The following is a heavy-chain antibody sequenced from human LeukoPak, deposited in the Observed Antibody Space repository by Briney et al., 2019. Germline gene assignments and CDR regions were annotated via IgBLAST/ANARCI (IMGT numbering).Heavy chain of an antibody. V-gene: IGHV3-21*01. CDR1: GFTFSSYS. D-gene: IGHD5-18*01. J-gene: IGHJ6*03. Sequence: PGGSLRLSCAASGFTFSSYSMNWVRQAPGKGLEWVSSISSSSYIYYADSAKGRFTISRDNAKNSLYLQMNSLRAEDTAVYYCAREGSSSWYDTAMVTGYYYYYMDVWGKGTTVTVSS. CDR3: AREGSSSWYDTAMVTGYYYYYMDV. CDR2: ISSSSYI.